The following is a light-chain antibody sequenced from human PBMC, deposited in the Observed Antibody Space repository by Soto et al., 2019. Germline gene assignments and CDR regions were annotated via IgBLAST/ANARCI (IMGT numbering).Light chain of an antibody. CDR2: GAS. V-gene: IGKV3-20*01. CDR3: QQYGSSPWT. J-gene: IGKJ1*01. Sequence: EIVLTQSPGTLSLSPGERATLSCRASQSVSSSYLAWYQQKPGQAHSLLIYGASSRATGIPDRFSGSGSGTDFTLTISRLEPDDFAVYYCQQYGSSPWTFGQGTKVEIK. CDR1: QSVSSSY.